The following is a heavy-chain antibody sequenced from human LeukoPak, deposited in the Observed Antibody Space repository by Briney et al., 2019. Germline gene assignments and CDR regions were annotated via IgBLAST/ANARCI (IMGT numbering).Heavy chain of an antibody. J-gene: IGHJ5*02. Sequence: PGGSLRLSCAASGFTFDDYGMSWVRQAPGKGLEWVSGINWNGCSTGYADSVRGRFTISRDNAKNSLYLQMNSLRAEDTALYYCARDRVAVAGRYNWFDPWGQGTLVTVSS. D-gene: IGHD6-19*01. CDR3: ARDRVAVAGRYNWFDP. CDR2: INWNGCST. CDR1: GFTFDDYG. V-gene: IGHV3-20*04.